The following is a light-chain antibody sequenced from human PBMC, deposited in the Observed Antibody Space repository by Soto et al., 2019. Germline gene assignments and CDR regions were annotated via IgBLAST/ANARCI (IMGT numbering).Light chain of an antibody. CDR1: HTISSRY. CDR3: QQYVTSSPRT. Sequence: EIVLTQSPGTLSLSPGERATLSCRASHTISSRYLAWYQQKPGQAPRLLMYGISRRPTGIPDRFSGSGSGTDFTLTITRLEPEDFAVYYCQQYVTSSPRTFGQGTKVEIK. CDR2: GIS. V-gene: IGKV3-20*01. J-gene: IGKJ1*01.